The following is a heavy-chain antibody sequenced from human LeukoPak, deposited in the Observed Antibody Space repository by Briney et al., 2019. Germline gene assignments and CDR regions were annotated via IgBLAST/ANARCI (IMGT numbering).Heavy chain of an antibody. CDR2: ISYGGSNK. Sequence: GGSLRLSCAASGFTFSSYAMHWVRQAPGKGLEWVAVISYGGSNKYYADSVKGRFTISRDNSKNTLYLQMNSLRAEDTAVYYCAKDYYYDSSGTPLYNWFDPWGQGTLVTVSS. CDR3: AKDYYYDSSGTPLYNWFDP. CDR1: GFTFSSYA. V-gene: IGHV3-30*01. J-gene: IGHJ5*02. D-gene: IGHD3-22*01.